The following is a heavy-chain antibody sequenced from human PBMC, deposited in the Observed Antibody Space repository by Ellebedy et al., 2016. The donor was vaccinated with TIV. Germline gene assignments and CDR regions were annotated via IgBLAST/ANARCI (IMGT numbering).Heavy chain of an antibody. J-gene: IGHJ4*02. Sequence: AASVKVSCKAPGGTFDTYAISWVRQAPGQGLEWMGRIIPILGIANYAQKFQGRVTITADKSTSTAYMELSSLRSEDTAVYYCARDSGAYCGGDCYNIDYWGQGTLVTVSS. CDR2: IIPILGIA. CDR1: GGTFDTYA. CDR3: ARDSGAYCGGDCYNIDY. D-gene: IGHD2-21*02. V-gene: IGHV1-69*04.